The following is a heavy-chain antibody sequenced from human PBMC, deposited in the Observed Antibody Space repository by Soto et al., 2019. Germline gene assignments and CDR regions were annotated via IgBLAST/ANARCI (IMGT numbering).Heavy chain of an antibody. J-gene: IGHJ4*02. CDR1: GDSIRNRNYY. V-gene: IGHV4-39*01. CDR2: RYDDGST. Sequence: LQLQESGPGLVKPSETLSLTCTVSGDSIRNRNYYWGWIRQPPGKGLEWIVSRYDDGSTFYNPSVKRRVTISIDTSKKQCSLKLTSVTAADKGVYYCARGIYHGSSGYYLDVWGQGNLVTVSS. D-gene: IGHD3-22*01. CDR3: ARGIYHGSSGYYLDV.